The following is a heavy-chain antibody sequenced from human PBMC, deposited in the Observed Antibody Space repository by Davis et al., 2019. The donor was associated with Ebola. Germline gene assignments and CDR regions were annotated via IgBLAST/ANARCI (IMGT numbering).Heavy chain of an antibody. CDR2: IYYSGST. V-gene: IGHV4-39*01. Sequence: PSETLSLTCTVSGGSISSSSYYWGWIRQPPGKGLEWIGSIYYSGSTYYNPSLKSRVTISVDTSKNQFSLKLSSVTAADTAVYYCARQALRFLEFDWGQGTLVTVSS. J-gene: IGHJ4*02. D-gene: IGHD3-3*01. CDR3: ARQALRFLEFD. CDR1: GGSISSSSYY.